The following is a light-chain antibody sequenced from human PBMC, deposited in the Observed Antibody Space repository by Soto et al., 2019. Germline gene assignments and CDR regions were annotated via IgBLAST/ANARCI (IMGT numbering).Light chain of an antibody. Sequence: EVVLTQSPATLSLSPGERATLSCRASQAVSTFLAWFQQKPGQTPRLLIYGASKRATGVPARFSGSGSGTDFPLTISSLEPEDVAVYYCQQRTNWPQITFGQGTRLDIK. CDR3: QQRTNWPQIT. V-gene: IGKV3-11*01. CDR1: QAVSTF. J-gene: IGKJ5*01. CDR2: GAS.